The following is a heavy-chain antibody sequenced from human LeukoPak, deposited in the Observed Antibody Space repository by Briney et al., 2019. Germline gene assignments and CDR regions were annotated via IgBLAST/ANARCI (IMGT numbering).Heavy chain of an antibody. D-gene: IGHD3-22*01. CDR2: IKQDGSEK. CDR1: GYSTNSAYY. V-gene: IGHV3-7*01. Sequence: PSETLSLTCTVSGYSTNSAYYWGWIRQPPGKGLEWVANIKQDGSEKYYVDSVRGRFTISRDNAKNSLYLQMNSLTADDTAVYYCARLTGPQWLLLPFWFDSWGQGTLVTVSS. CDR3: ARLTGPQWLLLPFWFDS. J-gene: IGHJ5*01.